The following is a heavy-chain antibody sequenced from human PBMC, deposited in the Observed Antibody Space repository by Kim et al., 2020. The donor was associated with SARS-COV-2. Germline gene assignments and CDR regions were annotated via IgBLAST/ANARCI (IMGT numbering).Heavy chain of an antibody. V-gene: IGHV3-23*01. J-gene: IGHJ4*02. CDR2: IGGTVPNT. CDR3: ARGVRGRFIDF. D-gene: IGHD3-3*01. Sequence: GGSLRLSCAASGFTFSAYAMMWVRQTPGKGLEWVSSIGGTVPNTCYTDSVKGRFTISRDNSKNTVYLQMNSLRADDTAMYYCARGVRGRFIDFWGQGSLVTVSS. CDR1: GFTFSAYA.